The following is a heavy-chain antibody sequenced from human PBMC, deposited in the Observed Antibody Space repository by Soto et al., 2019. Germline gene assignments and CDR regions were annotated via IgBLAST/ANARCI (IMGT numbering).Heavy chain of an antibody. CDR1: GFTFTKFA. V-gene: IGHV3-30-3*01. CDR3: ARDRDEILTGYHDY. D-gene: IGHD3-9*01. CDR2: LSYDGSEE. J-gene: IGHJ4*02. Sequence: SLRLSCTASGFTFTKFAMHWVRRAPGKGLEWVAVLSYDGSEEYYADSVKGRFTISRDNSRNTLYLHLTTLRAEDTAVYYCARDRDEILTGYHDYWGQGTVVTV.